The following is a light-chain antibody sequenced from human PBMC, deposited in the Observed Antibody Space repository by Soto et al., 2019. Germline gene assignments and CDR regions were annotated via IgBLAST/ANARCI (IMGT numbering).Light chain of an antibody. CDR3: QQYDNWPPT. J-gene: IGKJ5*01. CDR2: YAS. V-gene: IGKV3-15*01. CDR1: QSVTNN. Sequence: EILMTQSPATLSVSPGERVTIFCRASQSVTNNLAWYQHKPGQAPRLLISYASTGATGIPARFSGSGSGTDFTLTISRLEPEDFAVYYCQQYDNWPPTFGQGTRLEIK.